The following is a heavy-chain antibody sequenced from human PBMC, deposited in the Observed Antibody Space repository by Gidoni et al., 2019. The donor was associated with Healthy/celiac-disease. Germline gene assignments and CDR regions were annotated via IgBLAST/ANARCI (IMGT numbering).Heavy chain of an antibody. V-gene: IGHV3-53*04. D-gene: IGHD3-22*01. Sequence: EVQLVESGGGLVQPGGSLRLSCAASGFTVSSNYMSWVRQAPGKGLDWVSVIYSGGSTYYADSVKGRFTISRHKSKNTLYLQMNSLRAEDTAVYYCASHYYDSSGYYRHFDYWGQGTLVTVSS. CDR3: ASHYYDSSGYYRHFDY. J-gene: IGHJ4*02. CDR1: GFTVSSNY. CDR2: IYSGGST.